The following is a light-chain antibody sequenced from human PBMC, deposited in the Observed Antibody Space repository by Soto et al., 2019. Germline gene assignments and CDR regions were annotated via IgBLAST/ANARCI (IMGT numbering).Light chain of an antibody. Sequence: QSALTQPASVSGSPGQSITISCTGTSSDVGGYNYVSWYQQHPGKAPKLMIYEVSNRPSRVSNRFSGSKSGNTASLTISGLPAEDEADYYCSSYTGSSTPYVFGTGTKLTVL. J-gene: IGLJ1*01. CDR2: EVS. CDR1: SSDVGGYNY. CDR3: SSYTGSSTPYV. V-gene: IGLV2-14*01.